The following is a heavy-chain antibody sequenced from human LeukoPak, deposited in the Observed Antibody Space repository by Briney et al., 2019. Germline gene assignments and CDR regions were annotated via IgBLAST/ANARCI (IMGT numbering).Heavy chain of an antibody. D-gene: IGHD3-22*01. Sequence: ASVKVSCKPSGYTFTSYGISWVRQAPGQGLEWMGWISAYNGNTNYAQKLQGRVTMTTDTSTSTAYMELRSLRPHDTAVYYSARDRLWVSGFSFDYWGQGTLVTVSS. V-gene: IGHV1-18*01. J-gene: IGHJ4*02. CDR1: GYTFTSYG. CDR2: ISAYNGNT. CDR3: ARDRLWVSGFSFDY.